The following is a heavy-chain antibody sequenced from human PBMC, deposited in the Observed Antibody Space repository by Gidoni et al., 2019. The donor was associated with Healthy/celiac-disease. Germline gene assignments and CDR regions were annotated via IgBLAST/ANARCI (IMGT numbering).Heavy chain of an antibody. V-gene: IGHV3-23*01. D-gene: IGHD3-10*01. CDR3: AKHPYGSGKGWFDP. CDR2: ISGSGGST. CDR1: GFTFSSYA. J-gene: IGHJ5*02. Sequence: EVQLLESGGGLVQPGGSLRLSCAASGFTFSSYAMSWVRQAPGKGLEWVSAISGSGGSTDYADSVKGRFNISRDNPKNTLYLQMNSLRAEDTAVYYCAKHPYGSGKGWFDPWGQGTLVTVSS.